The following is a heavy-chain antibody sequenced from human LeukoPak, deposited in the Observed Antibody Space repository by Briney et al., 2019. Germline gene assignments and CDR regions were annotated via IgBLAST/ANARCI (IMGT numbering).Heavy chain of an antibody. CDR1: GYTFTGYY. D-gene: IGHD3-22*01. CDR2: INPNSGGT. Sequence: ASVKVSCKASGYTFTGYYMHWVRQAPGQGLEWMGWINPNSGGTNYAQKFQGRVTMTRDTSISTAYMELSRLRSDDTAVYYCARVSYGFGYDSSGPDQDRYYFDYWGQGTLVTVSS. CDR3: ARVSYGFGYDSSGPDQDRYYFDY. V-gene: IGHV1-2*02. J-gene: IGHJ4*02.